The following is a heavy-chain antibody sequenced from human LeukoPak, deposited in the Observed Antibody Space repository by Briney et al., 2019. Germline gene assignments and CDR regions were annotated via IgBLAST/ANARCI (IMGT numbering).Heavy chain of an antibody. V-gene: IGHV3-7*01. D-gene: IGHD6-13*01. CDR3: ARVAEAAAFDS. Sequence: GGSLRLSCVASGFTFSNYWMSWVRQAPGKGLEWVANIKQDGSEKYYVDSVKVRFTIYRDNAKNSLYLQMNSLRAEDTAVYYCARVAEAAAFDSWGQGTLVTVSS. J-gene: IGHJ4*02. CDR2: IKQDGSEK. CDR1: GFTFSNYW.